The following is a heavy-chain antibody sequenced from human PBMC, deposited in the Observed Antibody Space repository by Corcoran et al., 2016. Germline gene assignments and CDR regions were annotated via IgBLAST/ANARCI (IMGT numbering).Heavy chain of an antibody. Sequence: EVHLLLSGGGLVQPGGSLRLSCAASGFTFRSSWMHWIRQAPAKGLVWVSHTKSYGAGASYADSVKGRFTISRDDAKNTVYLQMNSLRAEDTAVFYCAREVAYGSFDWGQGTLVTVSS. CDR1: GFTFRSSW. D-gene: IGHD6-19*01. CDR3: AREVAYGSFD. CDR2: TKSYGAGA. J-gene: IGHJ4*02. V-gene: IGHV3-74*01.